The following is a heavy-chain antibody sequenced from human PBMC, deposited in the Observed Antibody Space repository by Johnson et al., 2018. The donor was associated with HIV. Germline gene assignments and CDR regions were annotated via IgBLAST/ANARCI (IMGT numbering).Heavy chain of an antibody. Sequence: QVLLVESGGNVVQPGRSQRLSCAASGFTFSDYSMHWVRQAPGKGLEWVAIISNDGSNTYFADSVKGRFTISRDNFKNTVYLQMNSLRAEDTAVYYCARGRRLWQLVRAGGSFDIWGQGTMVTVSS. D-gene: IGHD6-6*01. CDR3: ARGRRLWQLVRAGGSFDI. CDR1: GFTFSDYS. J-gene: IGHJ3*02. V-gene: IGHV3-30*07. CDR2: ISNDGSNT.